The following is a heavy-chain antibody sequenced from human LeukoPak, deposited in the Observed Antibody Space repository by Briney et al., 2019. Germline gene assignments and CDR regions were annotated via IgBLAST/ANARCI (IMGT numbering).Heavy chain of an antibody. D-gene: IGHD1-26*01. Sequence: ASVKVSCKASGYTFTGYYMHWVRQAPGQGLEWMGRINPNSGGTNYAQKFQGRVTMTRDTSISTAYMELSRLRSDDTAVYYCARVRVGATAGDCFDYWGQGTLVNVSS. CDR1: GYTFTGYY. CDR2: INPNSGGT. V-gene: IGHV1-2*06. J-gene: IGHJ4*02. CDR3: ARVRVGATAGDCFDY.